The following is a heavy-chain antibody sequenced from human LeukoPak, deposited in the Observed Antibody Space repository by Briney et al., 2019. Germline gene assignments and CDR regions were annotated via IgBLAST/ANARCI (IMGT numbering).Heavy chain of an antibody. V-gene: IGHV4-39*01. J-gene: IGHJ4*02. Sequence: SETLSLTCTVSGGSISSSSDYCGWIRQPPGKGLEWIGNIYYSGTTYYNPSLKRRVTISVDTSKNQFSLKLSSVTAADTAVYYCARPYGGNPGYFDYWGQGTLVTVSS. CDR1: GGSISSSSDY. CDR3: ARPYGGNPGYFDY. D-gene: IGHD4-23*01. CDR2: IYYSGTT.